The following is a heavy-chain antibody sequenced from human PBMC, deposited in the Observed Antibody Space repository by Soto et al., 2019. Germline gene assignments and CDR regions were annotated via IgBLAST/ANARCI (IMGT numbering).Heavy chain of an antibody. D-gene: IGHD2-15*01. J-gene: IGHJ6*02. CDR2: VSGSGGST. CDR1: AFTFSTYA. Sequence: EVQLLESGGGFVQPGGSLRLSCAASAFTFSTYAMTWVRQAPGKGLEWVSSVSGSGGSTYYADSVKGRFTISRDNSKNTRYLHMNSLRAEDTAVYFCAKSSATCSVISCVRPCALDVWGQGTAVTVSS. V-gene: IGHV3-23*01. CDR3: AKSSATCSVISCVRPCALDV.